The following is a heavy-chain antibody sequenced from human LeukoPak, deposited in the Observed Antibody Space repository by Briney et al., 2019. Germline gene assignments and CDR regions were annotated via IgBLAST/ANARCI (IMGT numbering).Heavy chain of an antibody. Sequence: GASVRVSCKASGYTFTNYRIHWVRQAPGQSLEWMGQINGGVENTKYSQKFQGRLTITRDIVATTAYLELSSLRSEDTAVYFCARAEVLESFGHNKHCMDVWGQGTTVIVPS. D-gene: IGHD3-16*01. CDR3: ARAEVLESFGHNKHCMDV. V-gene: IGHV1-3*01. CDR2: INGGVENT. J-gene: IGHJ6*02. CDR1: GYTFTNYR.